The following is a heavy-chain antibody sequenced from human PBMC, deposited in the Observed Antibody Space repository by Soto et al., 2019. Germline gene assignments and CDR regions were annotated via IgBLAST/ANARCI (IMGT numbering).Heavy chain of an antibody. Sequence: VGSLRLSCAASGFTFSSYAMSWVRQAPGKGLEWVSTISARGGSTHYADSVMGRFTISRDNFKNTLYLQMNSLRAEDTAVYYCAKDWRIIAVSGPDERGKGTQVTVSA. V-gene: IGHV3-23*01. D-gene: IGHD6-19*01. CDR1: GFTFSSYA. CDR3: AKDWRIIAVSGPDE. CDR2: ISARGGST. J-gene: IGHJ4*02.